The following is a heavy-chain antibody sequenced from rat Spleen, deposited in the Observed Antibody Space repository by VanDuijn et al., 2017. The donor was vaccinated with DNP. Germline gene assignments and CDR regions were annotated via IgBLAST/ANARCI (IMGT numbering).Heavy chain of an antibody. Sequence: EVQLVESGGGLVQPGRSLKLSCAASGFTFSNYDMAWIRQVPGKGLEWVASITASGDNTYSPDSVKGRFTISRDNAKSTLYLQMNSLRSEDTATYYCARLLAGRSYYFDYWGQGVMVTVSS. CDR2: ITASGDNT. V-gene: IGHV5-25*01. CDR1: GFTFSNYD. D-gene: IGHD1-4*01. J-gene: IGHJ2*01. CDR3: ARLLAGRSYYFDY.